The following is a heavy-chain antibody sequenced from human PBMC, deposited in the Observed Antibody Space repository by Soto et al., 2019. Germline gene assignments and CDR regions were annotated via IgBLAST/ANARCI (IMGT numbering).Heavy chain of an antibody. Sequence: SETLSLTCNVSGGSIDRSNYYWDWLRQPPGKGLEWIGTTYYNGNAYYNPSLRSRVSMSVDTSKNQFSLKLISVTAADTAVYYCARHFVAVVVKGWGYWGQGKLVTVSS. CDR1: GGSIDRSNYY. J-gene: IGHJ4*02. CDR3: ARHFVAVVVKGWGY. V-gene: IGHV4-39*01. D-gene: IGHD3-22*01. CDR2: TYYNGNA.